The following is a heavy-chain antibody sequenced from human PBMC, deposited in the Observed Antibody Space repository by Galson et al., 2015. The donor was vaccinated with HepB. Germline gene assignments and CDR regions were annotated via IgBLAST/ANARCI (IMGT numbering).Heavy chain of an antibody. D-gene: IGHD3-10*01. J-gene: IGHJ6*02. CDR1: GGTFSSYA. CDR3: ARTYYYGSGTTTGYYYYGMDV. Sequence: SVKVSCKASGGTFSSYAISWVRQAPGQGLEWMGGIIPIFGTANYAQKFQGRVTITADESTSTAYMELSSLRSEDTAVYYCARTYYYGSGTTTGYYYYGMDVWGQGTTVTVSS. V-gene: IGHV1-69*13. CDR2: IIPIFGTA.